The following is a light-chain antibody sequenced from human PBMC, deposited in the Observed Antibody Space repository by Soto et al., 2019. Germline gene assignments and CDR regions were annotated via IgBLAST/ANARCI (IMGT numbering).Light chain of an antibody. Sequence: EIVLTQSPGTLSLSPGESATLSCGASESVSSSYLAWYQQKPGQAPRLLIYGATTRLRGVPDRFSRSGSGTAFTLTTSRLEPEDFAVYYCQQYGSSPFAFGPGAKVDI. CDR3: QQYGSSPFA. J-gene: IGKJ3*01. CDR2: GAT. V-gene: IGKV3-20*01. CDR1: ESVSSSY.